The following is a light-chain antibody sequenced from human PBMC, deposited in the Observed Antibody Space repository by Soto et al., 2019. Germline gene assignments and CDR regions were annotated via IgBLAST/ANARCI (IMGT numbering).Light chain of an antibody. CDR2: DAS. CDR1: QSISTW. CDR3: QQYNSYPST. V-gene: IGKV1-5*01. J-gene: IGKJ1*01. Sequence: DIQMAQSPSNLSAFVGARVTFTCRAGQSISTWLAWYQQKLGKAPKLLIYDASSLESGVPSRFSGSGSGTEFTLTISSLQPDDFATYYCQQYNSYPSTFGQGTKVDIK.